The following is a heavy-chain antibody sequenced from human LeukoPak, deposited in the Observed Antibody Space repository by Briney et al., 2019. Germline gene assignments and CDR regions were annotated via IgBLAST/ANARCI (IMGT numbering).Heavy chain of an antibody. V-gene: IGHV3-21*01. CDR2: ISSSSYI. CDR3: ARNPSVAYP. D-gene: IGHD6-19*01. J-gene: IGHJ5*02. CDR1: GFTFSSYA. Sequence: PGGSLRLSCAASGFTFSSYAMSWVRQAPGKGLEWVSSISSSSYIYYADSVKGRFTISRDNAKNTLYLQMNSLRAEDTAVYYCARNPSVAYPWGQGTLVTVSS.